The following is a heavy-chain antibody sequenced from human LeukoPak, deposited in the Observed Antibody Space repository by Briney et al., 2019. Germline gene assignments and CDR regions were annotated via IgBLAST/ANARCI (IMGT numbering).Heavy chain of an antibody. V-gene: IGHV1-18*01. J-gene: IGHJ4*02. CDR3: ARRANWEEFDY. CDR1: GYTFTNSG. CDR2: ISAYNGNT. Sequence: ASVKVSCKTSGYTFTNSGFSWVRQAPGQGLEWMGWISAYNGNTNYAQNLQGRVTLTTDTSTSTAYMELRSLRSDDTAVYYCARRANWEEFDYWGQGTLVTVSS. D-gene: IGHD7-27*01.